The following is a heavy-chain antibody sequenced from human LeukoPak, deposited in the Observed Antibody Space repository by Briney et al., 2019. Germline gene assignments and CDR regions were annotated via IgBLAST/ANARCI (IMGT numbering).Heavy chain of an antibody. CDR3: ARGVRYSYGRYYYYYYYMDV. CDR2: IYYSGST. Sequence: SETLSLTCTVSGGSISSYYWSWIRQPPGKGLEWIGYIYYSGSTNYNSSLKSRVTISVDTSKNQFSLKLSSVTAADTAVYYCARGVRYSYGRYYYYYYYMDVWGKGTTVTVSS. CDR1: GGSISSYY. V-gene: IGHV4-59*12. D-gene: IGHD5-18*01. J-gene: IGHJ6*03.